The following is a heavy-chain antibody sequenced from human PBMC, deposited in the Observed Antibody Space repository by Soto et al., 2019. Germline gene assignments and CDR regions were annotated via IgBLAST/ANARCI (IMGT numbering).Heavy chain of an antibody. CDR3: ARDAYYYGSGSRGYYYYGMDV. V-gene: IGHV4-31*03. D-gene: IGHD3-10*01. J-gene: IGHJ6*02. CDR2: IYYSGST. Sequence: QVQLQESGPGLVKPSQTLSLTCTVSGGSISSGGYYWSWIRQHPGKGLEWIGYIYYSGSTYYNPCLKSRVTISVDTSKNQFSLKLSSVTAADTAVYYCARDAYYYGSGSRGYYYYGMDVWGQGTTVTVSS. CDR1: GGSISSGGYY.